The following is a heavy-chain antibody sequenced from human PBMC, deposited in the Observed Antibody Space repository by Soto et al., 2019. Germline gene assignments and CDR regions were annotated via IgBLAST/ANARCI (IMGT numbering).Heavy chain of an antibody. CDR3: VRDGTKTLRDWFDP. Sequence: QVQLKESGPGLVKPSETLSLTCTVSGASISGFYWSWIRKSAGKGLEWIGRIYATGTTDYNPSLKSRAMMSVDTSKKQFSLKLRSVTAADTAVYYCVRDGTKTLRDWFDPWGQGISVTVSS. CDR2: IYATGTT. J-gene: IGHJ5*02. CDR1: GASISGFY. V-gene: IGHV4-4*07. D-gene: IGHD1-1*01.